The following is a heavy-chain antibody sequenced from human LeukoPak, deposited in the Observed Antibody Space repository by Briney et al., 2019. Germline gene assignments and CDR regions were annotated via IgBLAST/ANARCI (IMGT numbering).Heavy chain of an antibody. D-gene: IGHD3-10*01. CDR3: ARDPTGRMVRENTHFDY. Sequence: ASVKVSCKASGGTFSSYAISWVRQAPGQGLEWMGRIIPILGIANYAQKFQGRVTITADKSTSTAYMELSSLRSEDTAVYYCARDPTGRMVRENTHFDYWGQGTLVTVSS. CDR1: GGTFSSYA. V-gene: IGHV1-69*04. J-gene: IGHJ4*02. CDR2: IIPILGIA.